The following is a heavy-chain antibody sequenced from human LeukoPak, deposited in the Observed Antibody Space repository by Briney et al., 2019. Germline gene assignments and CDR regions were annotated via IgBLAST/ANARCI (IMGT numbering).Heavy chain of an antibody. CDR2: MYYSGST. CDR1: GGSISSGDYY. CDR3: ARLEMAEEVDY. Sequence: SETLSLTCTVSGGSISSGDYYWSWIRQPPGKGLEWIGYMYYSGSTYYNPSLKSRVTLSLDTSKNQFSLKLSSVTAADTAVYYCARLEMAEEVDYWGQGTLVTVSS. D-gene: IGHD5-24*01. V-gene: IGHV4-30-4*01. J-gene: IGHJ4*02.